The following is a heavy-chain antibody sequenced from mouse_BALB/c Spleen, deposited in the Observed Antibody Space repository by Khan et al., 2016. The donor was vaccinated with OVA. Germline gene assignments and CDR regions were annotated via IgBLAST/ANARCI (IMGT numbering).Heavy chain of an antibody. J-gene: IGHJ2*01. CDR3: AGGHYFDY. CDR1: GYTFTDSA. V-gene: IGHV1S137*01. Sequence: QVQLQQSGPEVVRPGVSVKISCKGSGYTFTDSAMHWVKQSHAKSLEWIGLISTNTGYTNYKQNFKGQATMTVDKSSSTAYMYTAKLTAEDSAIYYCAGGHYFDYWGQGTTLTVAS. CDR2: ISTNTGYT.